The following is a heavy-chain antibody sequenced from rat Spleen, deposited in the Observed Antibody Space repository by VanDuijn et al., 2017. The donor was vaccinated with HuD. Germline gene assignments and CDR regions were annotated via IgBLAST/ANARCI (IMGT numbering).Heavy chain of an antibody. V-gene: IGHV2-30*01. Sequence: QVQLKESGPGLVQPSQTLSLTCTVSGFSLTSYHVSWVRQPTGKGLEWMGVIWTGGSTDYNSALKSRLSISRDTSKSQVFLKMNSLRSEDTATYYCGKDMNYYSTYPFYVMGAWGQGASVTVSS. CDR3: GKDMNYYSTYPFYVMGA. CDR2: IWTGGST. D-gene: IGHD1-2*01. CDR1: GFSLTSYH. J-gene: IGHJ4*01.